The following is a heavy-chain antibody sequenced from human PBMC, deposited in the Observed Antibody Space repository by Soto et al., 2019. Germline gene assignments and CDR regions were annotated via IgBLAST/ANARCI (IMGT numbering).Heavy chain of an antibody. CDR1: GGSISSYY. CDR2: IYYSGST. Sequence: QVQLQESGPGLVKPSETLSLTCTVSGGSISSYYWSWIRQPPGKGLEWIGYIYYSGSTNYNPSLKGSVSTSVDTPKNHFSLKLSSVTAADTALYYCARSPVTTLAYGDYFCGYFAYWGKGTLVTVSS. CDR3: ARSPVTTLAYGDYFCGYFAY. V-gene: IGHV4-59*01. J-gene: IGHJ4*02. D-gene: IGHD4-17*01.